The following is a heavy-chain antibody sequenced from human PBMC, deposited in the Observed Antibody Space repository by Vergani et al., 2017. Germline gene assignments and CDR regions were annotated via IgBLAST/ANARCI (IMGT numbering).Heavy chain of an antibody. J-gene: IGHJ3*02. CDR2: LSASDRRT. D-gene: IGHD6-19*01. CDR1: GFTFIMHA. Sequence: EVQLLESGGDLVQPGGSLRLSCAASGFTFIMHAMSWVRQAPGKGLEWVSTLSASDRRTHYADSVKGRFTISRDNSKNTLFLHMNSLRPEDTAVYYCAKVGRSEVAGTIGSFEILGQGKMVNGSS. V-gene: IGHV3-23*01. CDR3: AKVGRSEVAGTIGSFEI.